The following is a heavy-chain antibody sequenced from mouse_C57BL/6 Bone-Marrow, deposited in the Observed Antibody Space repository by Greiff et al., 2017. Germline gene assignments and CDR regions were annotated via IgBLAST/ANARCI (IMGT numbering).Heavy chain of an antibody. D-gene: IGHD1-1*01. CDR2: ISSGGDYI. Sequence: EVKLVESGEGLVKPGGSLKLSCAASGFTFSSYAMSWVRQTPEKRLEWVAYISSGGDYIYYADTVKGRFTISSDHARNTLYLQMRSLKYEDTAMYYCTRYSATVDWYLGVWGTGTTVTVSS. CDR1: GFTFSSYA. J-gene: IGHJ1*03. V-gene: IGHV5-9-1*02. CDR3: TRYSATVDWYLGV.